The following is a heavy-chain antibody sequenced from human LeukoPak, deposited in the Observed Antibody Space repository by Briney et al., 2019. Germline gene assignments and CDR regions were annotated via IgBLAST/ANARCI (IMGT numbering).Heavy chain of an antibody. CDR2: INPNSGGT. CDR1: GYTFTGYY. J-gene: IGHJ4*02. V-gene: IGHV1-2*06. D-gene: IGHD3-9*01. Sequence: ASVKVSCKASGYTFTGYYMHWVRQAPGQGLEWMGRINPNSGGTNYAQKFQGRVTMTRDTPISTAYMELSRLRSDDTAVYYCARGYYDILTGYYNEGYWGQGTLVTVSS. CDR3: ARGYYDILTGYYNEGY.